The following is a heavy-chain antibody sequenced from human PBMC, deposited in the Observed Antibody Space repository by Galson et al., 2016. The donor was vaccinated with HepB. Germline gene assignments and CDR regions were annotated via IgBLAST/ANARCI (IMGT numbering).Heavy chain of an antibody. V-gene: IGHV4-31*03. J-gene: IGHJ4*02. CDR1: GGSISSGGYY. D-gene: IGHD5-18*01. CDR3: ARVRGQLSYFEY. Sequence: TLSLTCTVSGGSISSGGYYWSWIRQHPGKGLEWIGYIHYSGSAYYNPSLKSRVTISVDTSKNQFSLNLGSVTAADTAVYYCARVRGQLSYFEYGVQGTLVTVSS. CDR2: IHYSGSA.